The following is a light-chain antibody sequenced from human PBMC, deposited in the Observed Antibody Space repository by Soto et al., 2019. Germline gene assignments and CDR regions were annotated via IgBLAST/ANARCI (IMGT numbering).Light chain of an antibody. CDR1: SSDVGGYNY. Sequence: QSVLTQPPSASGSPGQSVTISCTGTSSDVGGYNYVSWYQQHPGKAPKLMIYEVSKRPSGVPDRFSGSKSGNTASQTVSGFQAEDEADYYCSSYAGSNNLYVFGTGTKVTVL. CDR2: EVS. CDR3: SSYAGSNNLYV. V-gene: IGLV2-8*01. J-gene: IGLJ1*01.